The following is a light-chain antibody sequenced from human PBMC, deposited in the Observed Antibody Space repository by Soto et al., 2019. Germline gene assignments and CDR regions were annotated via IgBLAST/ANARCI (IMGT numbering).Light chain of an antibody. V-gene: IGLV3-21*04. CDR2: YNS. Sequence: SYELTQPPSVSVAPGKTASITCGGNNIGRKSVHWYQQKPGQAPVLVIYYNSDRPSGIPERFSGSNSGSTATLTISRVEAGDEADYYCQVWDGSSDHHVVFGGGTKLTVL. J-gene: IGLJ2*01. CDR1: NIGRKS. CDR3: QVWDGSSDHHVV.